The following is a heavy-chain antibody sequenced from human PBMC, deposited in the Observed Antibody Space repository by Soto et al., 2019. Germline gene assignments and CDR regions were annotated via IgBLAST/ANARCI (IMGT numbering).Heavy chain of an antibody. J-gene: IGHJ5*02. Sequence: GGSLRLSCGVPGFTFSGSSIHWVRQASGKGLEWVGRIRSKANYYATAYIASVKGSFTISRDDSKNTAYLQMNSLKSEVTAVYYCTAVKQWGNCFDPWGQGTLVTVSS. D-gene: IGHD6-19*01. CDR2: IRSKANYYAT. CDR3: TAVKQWGNCFDP. CDR1: GFTFSGSS. V-gene: IGHV3-73*01.